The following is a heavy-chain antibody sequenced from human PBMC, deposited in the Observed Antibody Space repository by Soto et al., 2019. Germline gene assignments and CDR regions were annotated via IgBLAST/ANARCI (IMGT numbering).Heavy chain of an antibody. CDR2: ISNDGSNK. V-gene: IGHV3-30*18. J-gene: IGHJ6*02. D-gene: IGHD1-26*01. Sequence: QVQLVESGGGVVHPGTSLRLSCVASGFTFSNYDMYWVRQAPGKGLQWVALISNDGSNKYYSDSVQGRFTISRDNSKNKMYVQMNSLRVEDTAVYYCEKGEEPNYSSAIDVWGLGTTVTVSS. CDR1: GFTFSNYD. CDR3: EKGEEPNYSSAIDV.